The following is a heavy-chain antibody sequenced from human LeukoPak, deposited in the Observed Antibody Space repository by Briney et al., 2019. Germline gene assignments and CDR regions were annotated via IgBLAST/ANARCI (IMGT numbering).Heavy chain of an antibody. J-gene: IGHJ4*02. CDR1: GYTFTDYW. CDR2: IDPSDSYT. CDR3: ARFEMNYDSSGYPDY. V-gene: IGHV5-10-1*01. D-gene: IGHD3-22*01. Sequence: KNGESLKISCKGSGYTFTDYWISWVRQMPGKGLEWMGRIDPSDSYTNYSPSFQGHVTISADKSISTAYLQWSSLKASDTAMYYCARFEMNYDSSGYPDYWGQGTLVTVSS.